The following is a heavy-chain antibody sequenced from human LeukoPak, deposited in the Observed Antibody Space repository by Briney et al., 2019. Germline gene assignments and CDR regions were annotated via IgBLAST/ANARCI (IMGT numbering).Heavy chain of an antibody. Sequence: GGSLRLSCAASGFTFSSYAMSWVRQAPGKGLEWVSAISGSGGSTYYADSVKGRFTISRDNSKDTLYLQMNSLRAEDTAVYYCASTDYYDSSGYYSEPFDYWGQGTLVTVSS. CDR2: ISGSGGST. V-gene: IGHV3-23*01. CDR1: GFTFSSYA. CDR3: ASTDYYDSSGYYSEPFDY. D-gene: IGHD3-22*01. J-gene: IGHJ4*02.